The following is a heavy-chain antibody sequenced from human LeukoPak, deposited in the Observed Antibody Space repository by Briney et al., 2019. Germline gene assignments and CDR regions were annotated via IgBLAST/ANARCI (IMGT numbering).Heavy chain of an antibody. D-gene: IGHD3-10*01. Sequence: GGSLRLSCAASGFTFSSYAMSWVRQAPGKGLEWVSAISGSGGSTYYADSVKGRFTISRDNAKNSLYLQMNSLRAEDTAVYYCARDSSRGLVDYFDYWGQGTLVTVSS. J-gene: IGHJ4*02. CDR1: GFTFSSYA. CDR3: ARDSSRGLVDYFDY. V-gene: IGHV3-23*01. CDR2: ISGSGGST.